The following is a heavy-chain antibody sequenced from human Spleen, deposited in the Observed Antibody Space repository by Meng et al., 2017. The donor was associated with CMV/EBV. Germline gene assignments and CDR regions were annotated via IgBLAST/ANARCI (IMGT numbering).Heavy chain of an antibody. J-gene: IGHJ4*02. D-gene: IGHD3-3*01. Sequence: ASVKVSCKAFGYTFTVYGVSWVRQAPGQGLEWMGWISAYNGNTDYAQKFQGRVTMTTDTSTSTAYMELRSLRSDDTAVYYCARDATRRDFWSGYYNYWGQGTLVTVSS. CDR1: GYTFTVYG. V-gene: IGHV1-18*01. CDR3: ARDATRRDFWSGYYNY. CDR2: ISAYNGNT.